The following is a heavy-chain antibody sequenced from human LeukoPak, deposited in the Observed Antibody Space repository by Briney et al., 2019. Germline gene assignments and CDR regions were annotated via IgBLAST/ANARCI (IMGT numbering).Heavy chain of an antibody. V-gene: IGHV1-69*13. D-gene: IGHD2-21*02. CDR2: IIPIFGTA. J-gene: IGHJ6*02. CDR1: GGTFSSYA. CDR3: ARVTLGDWPDPYGMDV. Sequence: ASVKVSCKASGGTFSSYAISWVRQAPGQGLEWMGGIIPIFGTANYAQKFQGRVTITADESTSTAYMELSSLRSEDTAVYYCARVTLGDWPDPYGMDVWGQGTTVTVSS.